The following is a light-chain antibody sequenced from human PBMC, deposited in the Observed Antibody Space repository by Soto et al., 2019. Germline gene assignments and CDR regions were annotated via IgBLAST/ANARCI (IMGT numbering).Light chain of an antibody. CDR3: QQYGTSPQT. J-gene: IGKJ2*01. V-gene: IGKV3-20*01. CDR2: GAS. CDR1: QSVSSSY. Sequence: IVLTQSPGTLSLSPGERAALSCSASQSVSSSYLAWYRQKPGQAPRLLIYGASSRATGIPDRFSGSGSGTDFTLTISRLEPEDFAVYYCQQYGTSPQTFGQGTKLEIK.